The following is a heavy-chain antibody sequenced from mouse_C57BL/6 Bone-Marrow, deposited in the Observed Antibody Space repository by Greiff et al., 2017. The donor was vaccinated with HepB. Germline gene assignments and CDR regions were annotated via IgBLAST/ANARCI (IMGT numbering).Heavy chain of an antibody. CDR3: TRSIYGEPPTPFAY. D-gene: IGHD1-1*01. CDR2: ISSGDDYI. V-gene: IGHV5-9-1*02. J-gene: IGHJ3*01. Sequence: DVHLVESGAGLVKPGGSLKLSCAASGFTFSSYAMPWVRQTPEKRLEWVAYISSGDDYIYYAHTVKGRFTISRDKARNTLYMQMSSLKSEDTAMYYCTRSIYGEPPTPFAYWGQGTLVTVSA. CDR1: GFTFSSYA.